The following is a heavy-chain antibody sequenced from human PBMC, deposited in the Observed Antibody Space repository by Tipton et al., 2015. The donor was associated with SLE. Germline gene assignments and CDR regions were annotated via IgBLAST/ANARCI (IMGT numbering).Heavy chain of an antibody. CDR2: IFYSGST. CDR1: GGSINSSSYD. CDR3: ARPASSSYGYMGV. D-gene: IGHD6-6*01. Sequence: GLVKPSETLSLTCTVSGGSINSSSYDWGWIRQAPGKGLEWIGSIFYSGSTYYNPSLKSRATISADTSKKQSSLKLSSVTAADAAVYYCARPASSSYGYMGVWGKGTTVTVSS. V-gene: IGHV4-39*01. J-gene: IGHJ6*03.